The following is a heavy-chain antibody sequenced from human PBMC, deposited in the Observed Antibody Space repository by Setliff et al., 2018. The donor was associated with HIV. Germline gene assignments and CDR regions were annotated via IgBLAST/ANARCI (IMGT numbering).Heavy chain of an antibody. Sequence: GESLKISCKGSGYSFTNYWIGWVRQKPGKGLEWMGIIYPGDSDIQYSPSLQGQVTISADKSTSTAFLQWSSLKASDTAMYYCARFVHSSGWYSSSYYYYMDVWGTGTTVTVSS. J-gene: IGHJ6*03. D-gene: IGHD3-22*01. CDR2: IYPGDSDI. CDR3: ARFVHSSGWYSSSYYYYMDV. CDR1: GYSFTNYW. V-gene: IGHV5-51*01.